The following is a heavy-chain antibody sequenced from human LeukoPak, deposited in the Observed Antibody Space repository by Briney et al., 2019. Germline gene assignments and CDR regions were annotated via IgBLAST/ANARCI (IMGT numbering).Heavy chain of an antibody. Sequence: GGSLRLSCAASGFTFSSYHRHWVCQGTGKGLEWVSGIGTAGDTYYPDSVKGRFTISRENAKNSLYLQMNSLRVGDTAVYYCARALRYDSSGPTDAFDIWGQGTMVTVSS. J-gene: IGHJ3*02. CDR3: ARALRYDSSGPTDAFDI. CDR1: GFTFSSYH. D-gene: IGHD3-22*01. CDR2: IGTAGDT. V-gene: IGHV3-13*01.